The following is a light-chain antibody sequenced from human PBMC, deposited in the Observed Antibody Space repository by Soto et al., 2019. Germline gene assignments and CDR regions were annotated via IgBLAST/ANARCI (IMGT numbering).Light chain of an antibody. CDR1: HSISTY. CDR3: QQYGRT. Sequence: DIQLTQSPSSLSASVGDRVTITCRASHSISTYLNWYQQKPGKAPSLLIYTTSSLQSGVPSRFSGSGSGTDFILTINRLEPEDFAVYYCQQYGRTFGQGTKLEIK. CDR2: TTS. J-gene: IGKJ2*01. V-gene: IGKV1-39*01.